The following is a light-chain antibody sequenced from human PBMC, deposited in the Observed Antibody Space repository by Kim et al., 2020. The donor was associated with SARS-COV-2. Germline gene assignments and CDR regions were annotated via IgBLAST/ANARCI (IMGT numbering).Light chain of an antibody. CDR3: QQTYSTPQT. CDR1: QTIDSH. V-gene: IGKV1-39*01. CDR2: STS. J-gene: IGKJ1*01. Sequence: ASVGYRVIITCRASQTIDSHLSWYQHTPGKAPILLIYSTSTLQRGVPSRFSGGRSGSDFTLTIRNLQPEDFGTYFCQQTYSTPQTFGQGTKVDIK.